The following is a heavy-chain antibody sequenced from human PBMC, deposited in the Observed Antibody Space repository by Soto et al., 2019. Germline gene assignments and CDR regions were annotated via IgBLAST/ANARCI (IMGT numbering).Heavy chain of an antibody. D-gene: IGHD3-16*01. Sequence: EVQLVESGGGLVQQGGSLRLSCAASGVTFSMYWMHWVRQAPGKGLLWVSRINGDGTDTTYADSVQGRFTISRDNAKNTVYLQMNGLRAEDTAVYYCAREVGRGSGSYYLDYWGQETLVTVSS. V-gene: IGHV3-74*03. CDR1: GVTFSMYW. CDR2: INGDGTDT. J-gene: IGHJ4*02. CDR3: AREVGRGSGSYYLDY.